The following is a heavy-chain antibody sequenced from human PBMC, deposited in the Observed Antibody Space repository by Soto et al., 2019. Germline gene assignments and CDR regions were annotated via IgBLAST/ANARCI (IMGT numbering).Heavy chain of an antibody. J-gene: IGHJ3*02. V-gene: IGHV4-30-2*01. Sequence: ALSLTCAVSGGSISSCGSSWSGIPQPPLKGREWIGYIYHSGSTYYNPSLKSRVTISVDRSKNQFSLKLSPVTAADTAVYYCARGGVYYYDSSGYYPDAFDIWGQGTMVTVSS. CDR3: ARGGVYYYDSSGYYPDAFDI. CDR1: GGSISSCGSS. CDR2: IYHSGST. D-gene: IGHD3-22*01.